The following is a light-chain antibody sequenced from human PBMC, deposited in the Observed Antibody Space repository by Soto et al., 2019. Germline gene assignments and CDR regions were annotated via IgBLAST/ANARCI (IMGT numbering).Light chain of an antibody. Sequence: QSVLTQPRSVSGSPGQSVTISCTGTSSDVGGFNYVSWYQQLPGKAPKLMIYDVTERPSGVPERFSGSKSGNTSYLTISGLQAEDEADDHCCSFSGTSHWVFGGGTKLTVL. CDR3: CSFSGTSHWV. V-gene: IGLV2-11*01. CDR2: DVT. CDR1: SSDVGGFNY. J-gene: IGLJ3*02.